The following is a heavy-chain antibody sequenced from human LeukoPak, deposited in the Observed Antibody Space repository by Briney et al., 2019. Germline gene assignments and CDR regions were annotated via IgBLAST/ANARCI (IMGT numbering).Heavy chain of an antibody. J-gene: IGHJ6*04. CDR2: IYYSGTT. CDR3: ARGSFYYGSGSPRGMDV. CDR1: GGSISSYY. D-gene: IGHD3-10*01. V-gene: IGHV4-59*01. Sequence: KPSETLSLTCTVSGGSISSYYWSWIRQPPGKGLEWIGYIYYSGTTNYNPSLKSRVTISVDTSKNQFSLKLNSVTAADTALYYCARGSFYYGSGSPRGMDVWGKGTTVTISS.